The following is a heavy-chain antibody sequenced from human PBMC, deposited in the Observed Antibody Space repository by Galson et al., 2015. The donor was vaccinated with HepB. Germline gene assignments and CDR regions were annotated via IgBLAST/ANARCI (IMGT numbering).Heavy chain of an antibody. CDR2: TYYKSKWYN. D-gene: IGHD6-19*01. CDR3: ARGQWLNWLDP. Sequence: CAISGDSVSSHNGAWNWIRQSPTRGLEWLGRTYYKSKWYNDYAVSVRSRITISPDTSKNQFSLQLNSVTPEDTAVYYCARGQWLNWLDPWGRGTLVTVSS. V-gene: IGHV6-1*01. CDR1: GDSVSSHNGA. J-gene: IGHJ5*02.